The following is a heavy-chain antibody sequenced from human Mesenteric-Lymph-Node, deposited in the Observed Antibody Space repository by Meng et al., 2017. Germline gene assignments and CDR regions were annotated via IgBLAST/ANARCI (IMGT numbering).Heavy chain of an antibody. V-gene: IGHV3-7*01. CDR1: GFTFRNDW. J-gene: IGHJ4*02. CDR2: TNTDGSVK. CDR3: ATDVHPLIDY. Sequence: GGSLRLSCAASGFTFRNDWMSWVRQAPGKELESVAATNTDGSVKNYVDSVKGRFTISRDNAKKSLYLQMNSLRAEDTAIYYCATDVHPLIDYWGQGTVVTVSS.